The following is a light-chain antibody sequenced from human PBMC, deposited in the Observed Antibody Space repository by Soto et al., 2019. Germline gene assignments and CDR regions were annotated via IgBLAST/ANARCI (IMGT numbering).Light chain of an antibody. CDR1: QSISNY. Sequence: DIQMTQSPSSLSASVGDSVTITCRASQSISNYLNWYQQKPGKAPKLLVYAASSLQSGVPSRFSGSGSGTDFTLTISRLQPEDFATYYCQQSHSTPFTFGPGTKLDIK. CDR2: AAS. CDR3: QQSHSTPFT. V-gene: IGKV1-39*01. J-gene: IGKJ3*01.